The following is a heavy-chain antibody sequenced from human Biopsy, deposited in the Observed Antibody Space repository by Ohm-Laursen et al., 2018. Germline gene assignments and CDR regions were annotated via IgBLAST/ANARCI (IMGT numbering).Heavy chain of an antibody. D-gene: IGHD2/OR15-2a*01. CDR1: GRPIRRDY. V-gene: IGHV4-59*07. CDR3: ARATNSTGWPYYYFYGMDV. Sequence: SDTLSLTCTVSGRPIRRDYWSWIRQTPGKGLEWIGYIYYSGSTNYNPSLKSRVTISVDTSKNQFSLRLNSVTAADTAVYYCARATNSTGWPYYYFYGMDVWGQGTTVTVSS. J-gene: IGHJ6*02. CDR2: IYYSGST.